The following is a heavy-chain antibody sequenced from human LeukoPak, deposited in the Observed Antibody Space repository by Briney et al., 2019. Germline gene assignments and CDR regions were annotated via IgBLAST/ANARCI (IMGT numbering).Heavy chain of an antibody. CDR3: ARTSLNPYYYYGMDV. CDR2: INPSGGST. V-gene: IGHV1-46*01. J-gene: IGHJ6*02. CDR1: GYTFTSYY. D-gene: IGHD6-6*01. Sequence: ASVKVSRKASGYTFTSYYMHWVRQAPGQGLEWMGIINPSGGSTSYAQKFQGRVTMTTDTSTSTAYMELRSLRSDDTAVYYCARTSLNPYYYYGMDVRGQGTTVTVSS.